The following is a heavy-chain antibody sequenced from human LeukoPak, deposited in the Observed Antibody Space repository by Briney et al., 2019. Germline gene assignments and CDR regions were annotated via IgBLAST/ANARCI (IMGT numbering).Heavy chain of an antibody. CDR1: GYSFTSYW. Sequence: GESLKISCKGSGYSFTSYWIGWVRQMPGKGLEWMGIIYPGDSDTRYSPSFQGQVTISADKSISTAYLQWSSLKASDTAMYYCARYYYGSGSYPQRDDAFDIWGQGTTVTVSS. J-gene: IGHJ3*02. CDR2: IYPGDSDT. V-gene: IGHV5-51*01. CDR3: ARYYYGSGSYPQRDDAFDI. D-gene: IGHD3-10*01.